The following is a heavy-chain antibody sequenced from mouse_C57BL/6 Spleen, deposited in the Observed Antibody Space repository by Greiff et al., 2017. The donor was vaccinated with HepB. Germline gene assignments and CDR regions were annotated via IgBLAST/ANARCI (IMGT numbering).Heavy chain of an antibody. CDR1: GFTFSSYA. D-gene: IGHD1-1*01. J-gene: IGHJ2*01. Sequence: VQLVESGGGLVKPGGSLKLSCAASGFTFSSYAMSWVRQTPEKRLEWVATISDGGSYTYYPDNVKGRFTISRDNAKNNLYLQMSHLKTGDTAMYYCARVYGSRRNYFDYWGQGTTLTVSS. V-gene: IGHV5-4*01. CDR3: ARVYGSRRNYFDY. CDR2: ISDGGSYT.